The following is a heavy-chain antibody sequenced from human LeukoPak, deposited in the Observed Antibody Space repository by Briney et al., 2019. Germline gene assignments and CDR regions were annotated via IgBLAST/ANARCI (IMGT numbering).Heavy chain of an antibody. CDR1: VGYISSYY. Sequence: PSETLSLTCTVSVGYISSYYWSWIRQPPAKVLEWIGYIYYSGSTNYDPSLKSRVTISVDTSKNQFSLKLSSVTAADTAVYYCARGSDDFWSGYSMDVWGQGTTVTVSS. D-gene: IGHD3-3*01. CDR2: IYYSGST. V-gene: IGHV4-59*01. CDR3: ARGSDDFWSGYSMDV. J-gene: IGHJ6*02.